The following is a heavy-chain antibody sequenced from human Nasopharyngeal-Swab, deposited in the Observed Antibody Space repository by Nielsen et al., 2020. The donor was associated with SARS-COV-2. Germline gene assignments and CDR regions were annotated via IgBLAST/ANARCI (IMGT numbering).Heavy chain of an antibody. Sequence: SVKVSCKASGGTFSNYAISWVRQAPGHGLEWMGGITPIFGTANYTQKLQGRVTITADESTSTAYMELSSLRSEDTAVYYRARGTSIAVPEPPYYYGMDVWGQGTTVTVSS. D-gene: IGHD1-14*01. CDR1: GGTFSNYA. CDR3: ARGTSIAVPEPPYYYGMDV. CDR2: ITPIFGTA. J-gene: IGHJ6*02. V-gene: IGHV1-69*13.